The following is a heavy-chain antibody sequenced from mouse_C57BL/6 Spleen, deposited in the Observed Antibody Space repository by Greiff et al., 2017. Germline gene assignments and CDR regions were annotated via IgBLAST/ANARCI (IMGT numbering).Heavy chain of an antibody. CDR3: ARDYYYGSSYDFDY. V-gene: IGHV1-26*01. CDR2: ITPNNGGT. D-gene: IGHD1-1*01. Sequence: EVQLQQSGPELAKPGASVKISCKASGYTFTDYYMNWVKQSHGKSLEWIGDITPNNGGTSYNQKFKGKATFTVDKSSSTAYMKLRSLTTEDSSVYYCARDYYYGSSYDFDYWGQGTTLTVSS. CDR1: GYTFTDYY. J-gene: IGHJ2*01.